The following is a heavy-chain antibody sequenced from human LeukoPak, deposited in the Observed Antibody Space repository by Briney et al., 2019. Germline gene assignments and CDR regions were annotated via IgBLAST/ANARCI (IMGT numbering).Heavy chain of an antibody. CDR3: AREAGYCSSTSCSGGMDV. J-gene: IGHJ6*02. Sequence: GGSLRLSCAASGFTFSSYAMSWVRQAPGKGLEWVSSISSSSSYIYYADSVKGRFTISRDNAKNSLYLQMNSLRAEDTAVYYCAREAGYCSSTSCSGGMDVWGQGTTVTVSS. CDR2: ISSSSSYI. V-gene: IGHV3-21*01. D-gene: IGHD2-2*01. CDR1: GFTFSSYA.